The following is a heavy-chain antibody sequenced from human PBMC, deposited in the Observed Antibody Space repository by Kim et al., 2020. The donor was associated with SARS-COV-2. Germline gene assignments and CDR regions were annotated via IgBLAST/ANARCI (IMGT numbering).Heavy chain of an antibody. D-gene: IGHD2-21*02. J-gene: IGHJ4*03. V-gene: IGHV3-30*18. CDR3: AKDSSSDWYSAGVGFGY. Sequence: GGSLRLSCEASGFAFIRHAMHWVRQAPGKGLEWLAVIAYDGTNEQYADSVKGRFTISRDNTNKVVFLQMNSLRLEDTAVYYCAKDSSSDWYSAGVGFGYCGDGTLGAASS. CDR1: GFAFIRHA. CDR2: IAYDGTNE.